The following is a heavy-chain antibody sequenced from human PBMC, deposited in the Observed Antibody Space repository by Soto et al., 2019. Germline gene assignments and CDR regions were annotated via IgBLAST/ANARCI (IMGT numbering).Heavy chain of an antibody. Sequence: EVQLVESGGGLVQPGGSLRLSCAASGFTFSVYWMHWVRQAPGKGLVWVSRIDSDGSTTSYADSVKGRFTISRDNAKSSLYLQMNIMRAEDTVVYYCARPGYGNCGPGVDVWGQGTTVTVSS. CDR2: IDSDGSTT. J-gene: IGHJ6*02. V-gene: IGHV3-74*02. CDR1: GFTFSVYW. D-gene: IGHD4-17*01. CDR3: ARPGYGNCGPGVDV.